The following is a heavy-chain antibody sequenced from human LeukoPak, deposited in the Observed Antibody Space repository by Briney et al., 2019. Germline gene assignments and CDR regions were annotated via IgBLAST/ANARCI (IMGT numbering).Heavy chain of an antibody. CDR1: GFTVSGNC. J-gene: IGHJ4*02. Sequence: PGGSLRLSCAASGFTVSGNCMNWVRQPPGKGLEWVSIIYSGGTIYYADSVKGRFTISRDNAKNSLYLQMNSLRAEDTAVYYCARVFEDVPQFDYWGQGTLVTVSS. CDR3: ARVFEDVPQFDY. CDR2: IYSGGTI. V-gene: IGHV3-53*01. D-gene: IGHD3-3*01.